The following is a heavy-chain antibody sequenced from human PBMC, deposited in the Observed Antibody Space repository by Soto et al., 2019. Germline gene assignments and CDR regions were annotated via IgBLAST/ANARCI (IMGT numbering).Heavy chain of an antibody. J-gene: IGHJ5*02. V-gene: IGHV1-24*01. CDR2: FEPEDGET. Sequence: ASVKVSCKVSGYTLTELSMHWVRQAPGKGLEWMGGFEPEDGETIYAQKFQGRVTMTEDTSTDTAYMELSSLRSEDTAVYYCATGITISHNWFDPWGQGTLVTVSS. CDR1: GYTLTELS. D-gene: IGHD3-3*01. CDR3: ATGITISHNWFDP.